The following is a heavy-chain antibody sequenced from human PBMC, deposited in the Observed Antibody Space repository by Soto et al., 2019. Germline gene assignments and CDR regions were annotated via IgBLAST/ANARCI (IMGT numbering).Heavy chain of an antibody. CDR3: EREGGIP. CDR1: GEIFTTSP. D-gene: IGHD3-16*01. V-gene: IGHV1-3*04. Sequence: GGSMKGSRKASGEIFTTSPLKLVRQAPGHRPEWMGWIHTGNGDTKYSQKFQGRLTLTRDTSASTGYMELSSLRSEDTAVYFCEREGGIPWGHGTLVTVSS. J-gene: IGHJ5*02. CDR2: IHTGNGDT.